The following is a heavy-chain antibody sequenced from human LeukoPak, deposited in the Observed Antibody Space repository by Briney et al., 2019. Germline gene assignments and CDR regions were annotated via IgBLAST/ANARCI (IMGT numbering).Heavy chain of an antibody. CDR3: ARSDSLLWDAFDI. Sequence: SQTLSLTCTVSGGSISSGGYYWSWIRQPPGKGLEWIGYIYTSGSTNYNPSLKSRVTISVDTSKNQFSLKLSSVTAADTAVYYCARSDSLLWDAFDIWGQGTMVTVSS. V-gene: IGHV4-61*09. D-gene: IGHD3-22*01. CDR1: GGSISSGGYY. CDR2: IYTSGST. J-gene: IGHJ3*02.